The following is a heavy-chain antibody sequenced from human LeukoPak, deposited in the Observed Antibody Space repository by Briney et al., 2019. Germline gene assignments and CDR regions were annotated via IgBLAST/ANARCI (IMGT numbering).Heavy chain of an antibody. Sequence: SETLSLTCTVSGDSISSYYWSWIRQPPGKGLEWIGYINYSGSTNYNPSLKSRVTISVDTSKNQFSLKLSSVTAADTAVYYCARRDGSGYYGYYFDYWGQGTLVTVSS. J-gene: IGHJ4*02. V-gene: IGHV4-59*01. CDR3: ARRDGSGYYGYYFDY. CDR1: GDSISSYY. D-gene: IGHD3-22*01. CDR2: INYSGST.